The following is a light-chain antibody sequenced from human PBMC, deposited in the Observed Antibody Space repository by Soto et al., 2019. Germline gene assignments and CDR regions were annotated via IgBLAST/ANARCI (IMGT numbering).Light chain of an antibody. Sequence: DIPMTQSPSTLSASVGDRVTITCRASQSISIWLAWYQQKPGRAPKLLIYKASSLESEVPSRFSGSGSGTEFTLTISSLQPDDIATYYCQQYKSYPWTFGQGTKVEIK. J-gene: IGKJ1*01. CDR2: KAS. V-gene: IGKV1-5*03. CDR1: QSISIW. CDR3: QQYKSYPWT.